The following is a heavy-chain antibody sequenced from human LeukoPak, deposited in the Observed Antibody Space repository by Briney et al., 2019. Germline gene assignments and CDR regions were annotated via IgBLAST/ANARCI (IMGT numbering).Heavy chain of an antibody. J-gene: IGHJ4*02. CDR1: VFTFSDYY. CDR3: ARRKHSSGWSPNEYYFDY. D-gene: IGHD6-13*01. CDR2: ISNSGSTI. Sequence: GGSLRLSCAASVFTFSDYYRSGIRRAPGKGREGVSYISNSGSTIYYAHSVKGRFTISRDNAKNSLYLQMNSLRAEDTAVYYCARRKHSSGWSPNEYYFDYWGQGTLVTVSS. V-gene: IGHV3-11*01.